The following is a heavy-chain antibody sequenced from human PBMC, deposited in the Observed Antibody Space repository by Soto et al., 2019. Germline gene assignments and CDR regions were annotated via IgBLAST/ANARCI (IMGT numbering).Heavy chain of an antibody. CDR2: MWFDGSRK. CDR3: ARDRRDYQDSRSYLGGENYFDY. J-gene: IGHJ4*02. CDR1: GFAFNNYA. V-gene: IGHV3-33*01. D-gene: IGHD3-10*01. Sequence: QVQLVESGGGVVQPGRSLRLSCAASGFAFNNYAMHWVRQAPGKGLEWVAVMWFDGSRKYYADSVKGRFTISRDNSRYTVYLQMNTLRAEDTALYYCARDRRDYQDSRSYLGGENYFDYWGQGTLVSVSS.